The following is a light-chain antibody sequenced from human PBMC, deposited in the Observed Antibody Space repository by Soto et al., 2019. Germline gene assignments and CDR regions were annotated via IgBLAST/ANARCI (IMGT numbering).Light chain of an antibody. CDR1: QGISSD. CDR3: QQYYSTPLT. CDR2: YAS. Sequence: AIRMTQSPFSLSASVGDRVTITCWASQGISSDLAWYQQKQAKAPKLFIYYASSLKSGVRSRFSGSGSVTDYTLSISSLQPEDFATYYCQQYYSTPLTFGGGTKVEIK. J-gene: IGKJ4*01. V-gene: IGKV1D-43*01.